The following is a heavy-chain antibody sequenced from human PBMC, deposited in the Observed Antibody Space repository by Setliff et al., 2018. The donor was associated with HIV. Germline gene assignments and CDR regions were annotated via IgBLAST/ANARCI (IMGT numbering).Heavy chain of an antibody. CDR3: ARGSGGYYYDSSGYLDY. J-gene: IGHJ4*02. V-gene: IGHV4-39*07. Sequence: SETLSLTCTVSGGSISSSSYYWGWIRQPPGKGLEWIGSIYYSGSTYYNPSLKSRVTISVDTSKNQFSLKLSSVTAADTAVYYCARGSGGYYYDSSGYLDYWGQGTLVTVSS. CDR2: IYYSGST. CDR1: GGSISSSSYY. D-gene: IGHD3-22*01.